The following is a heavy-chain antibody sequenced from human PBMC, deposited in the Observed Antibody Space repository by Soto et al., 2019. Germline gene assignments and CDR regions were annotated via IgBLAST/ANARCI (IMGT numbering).Heavy chain of an antibody. CDR3: ARHPALTTPYYSYYMDV. CDR2: IYYSGST. V-gene: IGHV4-59*08. D-gene: IGHD4-17*01. Sequence: QVQLQESGPGLVKPSETLSLTCTVSGGSISSYYWSWIRQPPGKGLEWIGYIYYSGSTNYNPSLKRRVTISVDTSKNQLSLKLSSVTAADTAVYYCARHPALTTPYYSYYMDVWGKGTTVTVSS. CDR1: GGSISSYY. J-gene: IGHJ6*03.